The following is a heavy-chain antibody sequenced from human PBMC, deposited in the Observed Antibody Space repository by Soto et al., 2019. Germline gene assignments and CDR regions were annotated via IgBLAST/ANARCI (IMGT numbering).Heavy chain of an antibody. Sequence: GGSLRLSCAASGFTFSSYSMNWVRQAPGKGLEWVSSISSSSSYIYYADSVKGRFTISRDNAKNSLYLQMNSLRAEDTAVYYCARLYDSSGYYPVCAFDIWGQGTMVTVSS. CDR2: ISSSSSYI. D-gene: IGHD3-22*01. CDR1: GFTFSSYS. CDR3: ARLYDSSGYYPVCAFDI. J-gene: IGHJ3*02. V-gene: IGHV3-21*01.